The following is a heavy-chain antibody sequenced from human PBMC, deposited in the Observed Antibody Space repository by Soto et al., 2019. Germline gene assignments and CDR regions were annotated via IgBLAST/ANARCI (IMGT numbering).Heavy chain of an antibody. J-gene: IGHJ4*02. CDR3: AKLRGDQLLSTFDY. CDR1: GFTFSSYA. D-gene: IGHD2-2*01. Sequence: GGSLRLSCAASGFTFSSYAMSWVRQAPGKGLEWVSAISISGGSTYYADSVKGRFTISRDNSKNTLYVQMNSLRAEDTAVYYCAKLRGDQLLSTFDYWGQGTLVTVSS. CDR2: ISISGGST. V-gene: IGHV3-23*01.